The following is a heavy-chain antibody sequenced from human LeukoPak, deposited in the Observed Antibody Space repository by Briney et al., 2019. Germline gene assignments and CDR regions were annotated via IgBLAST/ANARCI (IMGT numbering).Heavy chain of an antibody. J-gene: IGHJ4*02. Sequence: GGSLRLSCAASGFTFSSYGMTWVRQAPGKGLEWVANIKQDGSERNYVDSVKGRFTISRDNAKNSLYLQMNTLRDEDTAVYYWATGAGCGYWGQGTLVTVSS. CDR3: ATGAGCGY. D-gene: IGHD6-19*01. CDR2: IKQDGSER. CDR1: GFTFSSYG. V-gene: IGHV3-7*03.